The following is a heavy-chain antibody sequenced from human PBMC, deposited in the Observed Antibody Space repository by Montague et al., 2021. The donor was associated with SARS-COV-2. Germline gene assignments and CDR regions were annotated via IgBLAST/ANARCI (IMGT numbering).Heavy chain of an antibody. CDR2: MYNSENT. J-gene: IGHJ6*02. D-gene: IGHD2-21*01. Sequence: SETLSLTCNVAGGSMSGYNWSWIRQPPGKGLQWIGSMYNSENTSYNPSLKSRVTISVDTSKKQFSLRLSSVTAADTAVYFCARGINSAGSYYYHLDVWGQGTTVTVSS. CDR3: ARGINSAGSYYYHLDV. V-gene: IGHV4-59*01. CDR1: GGSMSGYN.